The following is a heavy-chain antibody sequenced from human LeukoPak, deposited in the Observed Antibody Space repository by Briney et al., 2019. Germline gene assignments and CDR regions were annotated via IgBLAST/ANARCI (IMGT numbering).Heavy chain of an antibody. CDR2: IFPGDSDI. J-gene: IGHJ1*01. V-gene: IGHV5-51*01. CDR3: ARSDSSGPARGIQH. CDR1: GYNFTNYW. Sequence: GESLKISCKGSGYNFTNYWIGWVRQMPGKGLEWMGIIFPGDSDIRYSPSFQGQVTISADKSISTAYLKWSSLKASDTAMYHCARSDSSGPARGIQHWGQGTLVTVSS. D-gene: IGHD3-22*01.